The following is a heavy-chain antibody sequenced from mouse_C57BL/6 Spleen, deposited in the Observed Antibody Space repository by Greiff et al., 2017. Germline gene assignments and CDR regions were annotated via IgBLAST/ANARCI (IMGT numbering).Heavy chain of an antibody. CDR1: GYSFTSYY. CDR3: ARSKLPDAMDY. J-gene: IGHJ4*01. D-gene: IGHD2-5*01. V-gene: IGHV1-66*01. Sequence: VQLQQSGPELVKPGASVKISCKASGYSFTSYYIHWVKQRPGQGLEWIGWIYPGSGNTKYNEKFKGKATLTADTSSSTAYMQLSSLTSEDSAVYYCARSKLPDAMDYWGQGTSVTVSS. CDR2: IYPGSGNT.